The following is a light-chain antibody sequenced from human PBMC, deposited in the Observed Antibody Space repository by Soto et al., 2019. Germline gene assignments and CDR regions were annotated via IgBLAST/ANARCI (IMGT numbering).Light chain of an antibody. CDR1: QSVSSSY. CDR3: QQYGSSPWT. CDR2: AAS. Sequence: EIVLTQSPGTLSLSPGERATLSCRASQSVSSSYLAWYQQKPGQAPRLLIYAASSRATGIPDRFSGSGSGSDFTLTFSRLEPEDFAVYYFQQYGSSPWTFGQGTKVEIK. J-gene: IGKJ1*01. V-gene: IGKV3-20*01.